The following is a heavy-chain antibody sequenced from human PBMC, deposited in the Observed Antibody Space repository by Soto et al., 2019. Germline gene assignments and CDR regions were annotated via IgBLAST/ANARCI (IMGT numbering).Heavy chain of an antibody. CDR3: ARPFYARASRDNWYDP. CDR2: MSYSGST. J-gene: IGHJ5*02. Sequence: SETLSLTCTVSGGSISSYDHYWSWIRQHPAKGLEWIGYMSYSGSTYYNPSLRSRVTISIDTSKNQYSLNLASVTAADTAVYFCARPFYARASRDNWYDPWGQGTLVTVSS. D-gene: IGHD4-17*01. CDR1: GGSISSYDHY. V-gene: IGHV4-31*03.